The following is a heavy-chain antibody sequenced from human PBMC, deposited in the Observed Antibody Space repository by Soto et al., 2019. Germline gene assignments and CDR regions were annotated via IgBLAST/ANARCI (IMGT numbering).Heavy chain of an antibody. V-gene: IGHV4-59*01. Sequence: SETLSLTCTVSGGSISSYYWSWIRQPPGKGLEWIGYIYYSGSTNYNPSLKSRVTISVDTSKNQFSLKLSSVTAADTAVYYCARARYSSGWPRYYYYYYMDVWGKGTTVTVSS. CDR3: ARARYSSGWPRYYYYYYMDV. CDR1: GGSISSYY. D-gene: IGHD6-19*01. J-gene: IGHJ6*03. CDR2: IYYSGST.